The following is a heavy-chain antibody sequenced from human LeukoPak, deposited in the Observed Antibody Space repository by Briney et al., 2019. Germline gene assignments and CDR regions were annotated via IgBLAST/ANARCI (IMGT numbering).Heavy chain of an antibody. D-gene: IGHD3-10*01. CDR3: AKPSYYYGSGRPYYFDY. CDR2: IRYDGSNK. V-gene: IGHV3-30*02. CDR1: GFTFSSYG. J-gene: IGHJ4*02. Sequence: GGSLRLSCAASGFTFSSYGMHWVRQAPGKGLEWGAFIRYDGSNKYYADSVKGRFTISRDNSKNTLYLQMNSLRAEDTAVYYCAKPSYYYGSGRPYYFDYWGQGTLVTVSS.